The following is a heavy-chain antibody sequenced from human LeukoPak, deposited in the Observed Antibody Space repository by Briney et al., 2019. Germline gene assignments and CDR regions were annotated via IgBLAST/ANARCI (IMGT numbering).Heavy chain of an antibody. CDR3: AREVACSGGSCYSRFFDY. J-gene: IGHJ4*02. CDR1: GFTFSSYW. D-gene: IGHD2-15*01. V-gene: IGHV3-74*01. Sequence: GGSLRLSCAASGFTFSSYWMHWVRQAPGKGLVWFSRISSDGSSTSYADSVKGRFTISRDNAKNTLYLQMNSLRAEDTAVYYCAREVACSGGSCYSRFFDYWGQGTLVTVSS. CDR2: ISSDGSST.